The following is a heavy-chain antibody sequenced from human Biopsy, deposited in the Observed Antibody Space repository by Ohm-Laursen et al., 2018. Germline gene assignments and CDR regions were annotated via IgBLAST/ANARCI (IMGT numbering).Heavy chain of an antibody. V-gene: IGHV4-61*01. Sequence: SDTLSLTCTVSGDSVSSGSFYWTWIRQPPGQGLEYIGYIYDRGSTANYNPSLESRVTMSVDMPKNQFSLKLSSVTAADTAIYYCARGMRSSGWPYFDSWGQGTQVTVSS. D-gene: IGHD6-19*01. CDR3: ARGMRSSGWPYFDS. CDR1: GDSVSSGSFY. CDR2: IYDRGSTA. J-gene: IGHJ4*02.